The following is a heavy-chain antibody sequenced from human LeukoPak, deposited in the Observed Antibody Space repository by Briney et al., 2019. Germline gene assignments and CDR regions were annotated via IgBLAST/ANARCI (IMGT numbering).Heavy chain of an antibody. CDR3: ARAHSVGDSNYDYYYYGMDV. Sequence: ASVKVSCKASGYTFTNYGITWVRQAPGQGLEWMGWVSAYNGNTNYAQKLQGRVTMTTDTSTSTAYMELRSLRSDDTAVYYCARAHSVGDSNYDYYYYGMDVWGQGTTVTVSS. CDR2: VSAYNGNT. V-gene: IGHV1-18*04. CDR1: GYTFTNYG. J-gene: IGHJ6*02. D-gene: IGHD4-11*01.